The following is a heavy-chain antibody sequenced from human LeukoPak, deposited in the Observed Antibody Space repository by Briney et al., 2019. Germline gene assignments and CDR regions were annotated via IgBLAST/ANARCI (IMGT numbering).Heavy chain of an antibody. CDR3: AKDRSVAARTYYFEY. CDR1: GFTFDDYA. V-gene: IGHV3-9*01. D-gene: IGHD2-15*01. J-gene: IGHJ4*01. CDR2: ISWNSGSI. Sequence: SGGSLRLSCAASGFTFDDYAMHWVRQAPGKGLEWVSGISWNSGSIGYADSVKGRFTISRDNAKNSLYLQMNSLRAEDTAVYYCAKDRSVAARTYYFEYWGQGTLVTVSS.